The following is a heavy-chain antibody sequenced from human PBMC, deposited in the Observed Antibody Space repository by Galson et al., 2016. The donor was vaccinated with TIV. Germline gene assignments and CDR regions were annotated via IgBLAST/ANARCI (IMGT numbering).Heavy chain of an antibody. CDR3: ARGAGGSYSWAYYYFYGMDV. Sequence: SLRLSCAASGFTFSSYDMHWVRQVTGKGLEWVSGIGTAGATYYPGSVKGRFTISRENAKNSLYLQMNSLRAGDTAVYSCARGAGGSYSWAYYYFYGMDVWGQGTTVTVSS. D-gene: IGHD1-26*01. CDR1: GFTFSSYD. V-gene: IGHV3-13*01. J-gene: IGHJ6*02. CDR2: IGTAGAT.